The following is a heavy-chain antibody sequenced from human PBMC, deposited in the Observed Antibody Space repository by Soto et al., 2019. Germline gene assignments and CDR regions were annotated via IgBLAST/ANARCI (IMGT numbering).Heavy chain of an antibody. CDR2: ISGSGGST. CDR1: GFTFSSYP. Sequence: VQLLESGGGLVQPGGSLRLSCAASGFTFSSYPMSWVRQAPGKGLEWVSLISGSGGSTFYADSVKGRFTISRDNSKNTLYLQMNSLRAEDTAVYCCARRIAVANSFDYWGQGTLVAVSS. V-gene: IGHV3-23*01. CDR3: ARRIAVANSFDY. D-gene: IGHD6-19*01. J-gene: IGHJ4*02.